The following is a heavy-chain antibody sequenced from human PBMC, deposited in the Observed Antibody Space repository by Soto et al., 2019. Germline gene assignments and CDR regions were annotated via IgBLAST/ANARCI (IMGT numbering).Heavy chain of an antibody. CDR2: IWHDGSEI. J-gene: IGHJ4*02. Sequence: GGSLRLSCVVPGSIFIGYGMHWVRQAPGKGLEWVAVIWHDGSEIYYADSVKGRFTISRDNSKNTLYLQMNSLRAEDTAVYYGARDGIGGTAFRGFFDYWGQGTLVTVSS. CDR1: GSIFIGYG. CDR3: ARDGIGGTAFRGFFDY. D-gene: IGHD1-7*01. V-gene: IGHV3-33*01.